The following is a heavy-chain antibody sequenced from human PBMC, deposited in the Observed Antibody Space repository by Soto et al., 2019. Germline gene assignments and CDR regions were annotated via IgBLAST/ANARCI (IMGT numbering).Heavy chain of an antibody. Sequence: ASVKVSCKASGYTFTGYYMHWVRQAPGQGLEWMGWINPNSGGTNYAQKFQGWVTMTRDTSISTAYMELSRLRSDDTAVYYCARGPNVGYCSSTRCYNDWFDPWGQGTLVTVSS. D-gene: IGHD2-2*02. CDR2: INPNSGGT. CDR3: ARGPNVGYCSSTRCYNDWFDP. J-gene: IGHJ5*02. CDR1: GYTFTGYY. V-gene: IGHV1-2*04.